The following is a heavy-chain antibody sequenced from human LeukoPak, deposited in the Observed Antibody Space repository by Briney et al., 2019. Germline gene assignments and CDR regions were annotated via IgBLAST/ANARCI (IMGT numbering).Heavy chain of an antibody. CDR3: AREGGGYDYGGKSPYYYYYMDV. J-gene: IGHJ6*03. D-gene: IGHD4-23*01. CDR2: FDPEDGET. CDR1: GYTLTELS. V-gene: IGHV1-24*01. Sequence: ASVKVSCKVSGYTLTELSMHWVRQAPGKGLEWMGGFDPEDGETIYAQKFQGRVTMTEDTSTDTAYMELSSLRSEDTAVYYCAREGGGYDYGGKSPYYYYYMDVWGKGTTVTISS.